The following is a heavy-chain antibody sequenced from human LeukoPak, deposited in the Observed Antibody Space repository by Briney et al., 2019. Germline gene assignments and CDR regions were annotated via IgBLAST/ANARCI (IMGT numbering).Heavy chain of an antibody. CDR2: MNPNSGNT. J-gene: IGHJ4*02. CDR1: GYTFTNYD. V-gene: IGHV1-8*01. D-gene: IGHD6-13*01. CDR3: ARGLRREQQLLRAFDY. Sequence: GASVRVSCKASGYTFTNYDINWGRQASGQGLGWMGWMNPNSGNTGSAQKFQGRVTMTSNTSLSTAYMELSSLRSEDTAVYYCARGLRREQQLLRAFDYWGQGTPVTVSS.